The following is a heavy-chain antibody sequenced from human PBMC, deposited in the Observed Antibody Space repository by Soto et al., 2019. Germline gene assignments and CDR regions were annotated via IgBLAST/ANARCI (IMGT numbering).Heavy chain of an antibody. V-gene: IGHV3-74*01. CDR3: ATVATGSWDWFDP. Sequence: EVQLVESGGGLVQPGGSLRLSCAPSGFTFTNYWMHWVRQVPGKGLVWFSRINSDGTRTTYADSVRGRFTISRDNAKNTLYLQMNSLRAEDTAVYYCATVATGSWDWFDPWCQGTLVTVSS. D-gene: IGHD1-26*01. CDR1: GFTFTNYW. J-gene: IGHJ5*02. CDR2: INSDGTRT.